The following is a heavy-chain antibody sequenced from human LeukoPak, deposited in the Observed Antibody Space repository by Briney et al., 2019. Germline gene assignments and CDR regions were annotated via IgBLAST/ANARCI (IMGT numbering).Heavy chain of an antibody. V-gene: IGHV3-23*01. Sequence: GGSLRLSCAASGFTFSSYAMSWVRQAPGKGLEWVSAISGSGGSTYYADSVKGRFIISRDNSKNTLYLQMDSLRAEDTAVYYCAKFYSSSWYYFDYWGQGTLVTVSS. CDR3: AKFYSSSWYYFDY. D-gene: IGHD6-13*01. J-gene: IGHJ4*02. CDR2: ISGSGGST. CDR1: GFTFSSYA.